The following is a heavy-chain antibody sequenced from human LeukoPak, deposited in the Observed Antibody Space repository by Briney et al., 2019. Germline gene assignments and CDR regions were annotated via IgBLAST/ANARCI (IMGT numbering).Heavy chain of an antibody. D-gene: IGHD3-22*01. V-gene: IGHV3-30*19. J-gene: IGHJ3*02. CDR3: AREFTMIVVVRVQSAFDI. CDR1: GFTFSNNG. Sequence: GGSLRLSCAASGFTFSNNGMHWVRQAPGKGLEWVAVISYDGSNKYYADSVKGRFTISRDNSKNTLYLQMNSLRAEDTAVYYCAREFTMIVVVRVQSAFDIWGQGTMVTVSS. CDR2: ISYDGSNK.